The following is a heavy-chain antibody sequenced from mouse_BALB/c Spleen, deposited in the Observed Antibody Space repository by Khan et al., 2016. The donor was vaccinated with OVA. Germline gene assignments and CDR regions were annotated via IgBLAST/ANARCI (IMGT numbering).Heavy chain of an antibody. CDR1: GYSFTSGYS. CDR2: IHYSGST. J-gene: IGHJ1*01. V-gene: IGHV3-1*02. D-gene: IGHD1-2*01. CDR3: ARDYYGNWYFDV. Sequence: VRLQQSGPDLVKPSQSLSLTCTVTGYSFTSGYSWHWIRQFPGNKLEWMGYIHYSGSTNYTPSLKSRFSITRDTSKNQFFLQLNSVTTEDTATYYCARDYYGNWYFDVWGAGTTVTVSS.